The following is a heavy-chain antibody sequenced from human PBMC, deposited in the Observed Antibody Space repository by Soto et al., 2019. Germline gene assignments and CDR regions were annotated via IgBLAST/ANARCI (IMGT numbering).Heavy chain of an antibody. Sequence: SETLSLTCTVSGGSISSGGYYWSWIRQPPGKGLEWIGEINHSGSTNYNPSLKSRVTISVDTSKNQFSLKLSSVTAADTAVYYCAEIYSGYDRAFDYRGQGTLVTVSS. CDR1: GGSISSGGYY. D-gene: IGHD5-12*01. V-gene: IGHV4-39*07. J-gene: IGHJ4*02. CDR2: INHSGST. CDR3: AEIYSGYDRAFDY.